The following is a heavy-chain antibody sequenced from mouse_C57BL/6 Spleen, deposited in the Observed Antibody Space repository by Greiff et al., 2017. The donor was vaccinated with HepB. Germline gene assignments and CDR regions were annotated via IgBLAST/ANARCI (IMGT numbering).Heavy chain of an antibody. V-gene: IGHV1-7*01. CDR3: ARSSDGYYVPFAY. D-gene: IGHD2-3*01. J-gene: IGHJ3*01. CDR1: GYTFTSYW. CDR2: INPSSGYT. Sequence: VQLQQSGAELAKPGASVKLSCKASGYTFTSYWMHWVKQRPGQGLEWIGYINPSSGYTKYNQKFKDKATLTADKSSSTAYMQLSSLTYEDSAVYDCARSSDGYYVPFAYWGQGTLVTVSA.